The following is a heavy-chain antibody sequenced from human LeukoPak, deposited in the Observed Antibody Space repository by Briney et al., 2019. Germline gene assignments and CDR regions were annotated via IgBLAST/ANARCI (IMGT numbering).Heavy chain of an antibody. CDR1: GYSFTSYW. Sequence: AGESLKISCKGSGYSFTSYWIGWVRQMPGKGLEWMGIIYPGDSDTRYSPSFQGQVTISADKSISTAYLQLSSLKASDTAMYYCARHYCSGGSCRELGFDPWGQGTLVTVSS. V-gene: IGHV5-51*01. J-gene: IGHJ5*02. CDR2: IYPGDSDT. CDR3: ARHYCSGGSCRELGFDP. D-gene: IGHD2-15*01.